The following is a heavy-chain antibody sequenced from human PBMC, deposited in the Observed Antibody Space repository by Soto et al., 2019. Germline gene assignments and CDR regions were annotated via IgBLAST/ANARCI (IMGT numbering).Heavy chain of an antibody. J-gene: IGHJ4*02. D-gene: IGHD3-22*01. Sequence: SETLSLTCTVSGGSISSYYWNWIRQPPGKGLEWIGDIYYGGGTNYNPSLKSRVAISVDRSKNQFSLKLTSVTAADTAVYYCARLSGFYQAFDSWGQGTLVTVS. CDR1: GGSISSYY. CDR3: ARLSGFYQAFDS. V-gene: IGHV4-59*08. CDR2: IYYGGGT.